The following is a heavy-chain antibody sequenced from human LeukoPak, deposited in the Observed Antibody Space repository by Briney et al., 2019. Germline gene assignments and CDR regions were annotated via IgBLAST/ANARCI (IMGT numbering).Heavy chain of an antibody. CDR1: GFTFNAYA. V-gene: IGHV3-30*07. CDR2: VANDGRDK. Sequence: GSLRLSCAASGFTFNAYAMHWVRQAPGKGLEWVAVVANDGRDKQYADSMKGRFTISRDNAKNSLYLQMNGLRAEDTAVYYCARDQLSMVRGSDYGMDVWGQGTTVTVSS. D-gene: IGHD3-10*01. CDR3: ARDQLSMVRGSDYGMDV. J-gene: IGHJ6*02.